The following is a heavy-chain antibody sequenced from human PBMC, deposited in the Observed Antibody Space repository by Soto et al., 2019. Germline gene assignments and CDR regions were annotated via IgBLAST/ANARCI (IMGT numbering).Heavy chain of an antibody. V-gene: IGHV2-5*05. J-gene: IGHJ4*02. CDR2: IYWDDDK. CDR1: GFSLSTSGVG. CDR3: AHNKGYYDSSGYLH. Sequence: QITLKESGPTLVKPTQTLTLTCTFSGFSLSTSGVGVGWIRQPPGKALEWLALIYWDDDKRYGPSLKSRLTITKDTSKNQVVLTMTNMDPVDTATYYCAHNKGYYDSSGYLHWGQGTLVTVSS. D-gene: IGHD3-22*01.